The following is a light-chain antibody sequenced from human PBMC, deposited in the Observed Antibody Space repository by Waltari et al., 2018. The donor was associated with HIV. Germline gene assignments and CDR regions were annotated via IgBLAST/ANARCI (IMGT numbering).Light chain of an antibody. V-gene: IGLV2-14*01. Sequence: QSALTQPASVSGSPGQSITISCTGTRSDVGGYNYVYWYQQHPGKAPKLMIYDVSKRPSGVSNRFSGSKSGNTASLTISGLQAEDEADYYCSSYTSSSTPYVFGTGTKVTVL. J-gene: IGLJ1*01. CDR1: RSDVGGYNY. CDR2: DVS. CDR3: SSYTSSSTPYV.